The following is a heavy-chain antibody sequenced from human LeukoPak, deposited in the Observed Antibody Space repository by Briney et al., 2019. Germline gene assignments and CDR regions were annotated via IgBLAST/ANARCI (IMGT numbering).Heavy chain of an antibody. J-gene: IGHJ4*02. CDR1: GGSFSGYY. V-gene: IGHV4-34*01. Sequence: PSETLSLTCAVYGGSFSGYYWSWIRQPPGKGLEWIGEINHSGSTNYNPSLKSRVTISVDTSKNQFSLKLSPVTAADTAVYYCARGRGDYVWGSYRHGLNYWGQGTLVTVSS. D-gene: IGHD3-16*02. CDR3: ARGRGDYVWGSYRHGLNY. CDR2: INHSGST.